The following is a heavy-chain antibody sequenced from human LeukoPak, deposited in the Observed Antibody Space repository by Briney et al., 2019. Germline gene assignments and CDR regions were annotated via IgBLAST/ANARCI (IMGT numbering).Heavy chain of an antibody. Sequence: GGSLRLSCAASGFTFSNYGMHWVRQAPGKGLEWVAVISYDGSNKYYADSVKGRFTISRDNSKNTLYLQMNSLRAEDTAVYYCARDGSGVAGRDYFDYWGQGTLVTVSS. CDR3: ARDGSGVAGRDYFDY. V-gene: IGHV3-30*19. D-gene: IGHD6-19*01. CDR2: ISYDGSNK. J-gene: IGHJ4*02. CDR1: GFTFSNYG.